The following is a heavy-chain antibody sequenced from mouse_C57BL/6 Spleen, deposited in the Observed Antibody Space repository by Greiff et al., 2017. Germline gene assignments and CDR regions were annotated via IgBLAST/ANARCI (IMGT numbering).Heavy chain of an antibody. V-gene: IGHV1-58*01. D-gene: IGHD3-2*02. CDR3: ARGAAQASWFAY. CDR1: GYTFTSYG. Sequence: VQLQQSGAELVRPGSSVKMSCKTSGYTFTSYGINWVKQRPGQGLEWIGYIYNGNGYTESNEKFKGKATLTTDTSSSTAYMQLRSLTSEDAAIYYCARGAAQASWFAYWGQGTLVTVSA. CDR2: IYNGNGYT. J-gene: IGHJ3*01.